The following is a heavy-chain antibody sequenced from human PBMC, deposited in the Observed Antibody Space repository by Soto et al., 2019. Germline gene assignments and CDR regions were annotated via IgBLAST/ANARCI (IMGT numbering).Heavy chain of an antibody. CDR1: GFTFSSYA. CDR3: ATTFYSNVDTAMGALDY. CDR2: ISGSGGST. J-gene: IGHJ4*02. D-gene: IGHD5-18*01. Sequence: GGSLRLSCAASGFTFSSYAMSWVRQAPGKGLEWVSAISGSGGSTYYADSVKGRFTISRDNSKNTLYLQMNSLRAEDTAVYYCATTFYSNVDTAMGALDYWGQGTLVTVSS. V-gene: IGHV3-23*01.